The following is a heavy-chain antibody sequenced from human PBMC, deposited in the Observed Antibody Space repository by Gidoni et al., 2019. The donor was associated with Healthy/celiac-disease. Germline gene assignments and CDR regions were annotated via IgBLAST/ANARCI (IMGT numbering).Heavy chain of an antibody. CDR3: AKDRFMTTVTTWSGLYDY. CDR1: GFTFASYA. J-gene: IGHJ4*02. Sequence: EVQLLESGGGLVQPGGSLRLSCAASGFTFASYAWSWVRQAPGKGLEWVSVISGSGSSTYYADSVKGRFTISIDNSKNTVYLQMNSLRAEDTAIYYCAKDRFMTTVTTWSGLYDYWGQGSLVTVSS. D-gene: IGHD4-17*01. V-gene: IGHV3-23*01. CDR2: ISGSGSST.